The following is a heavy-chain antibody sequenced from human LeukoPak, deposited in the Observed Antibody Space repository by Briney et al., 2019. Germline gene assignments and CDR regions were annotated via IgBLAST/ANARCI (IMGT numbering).Heavy chain of an antibody. CDR1: GYTFTGYY. V-gene: IGHV1-2*02. D-gene: IGHD3-10*01. CDR3: AREESPYYFGSGSQFPD. CDR2: INPNSGGT. Sequence: ASVKVSCKASGYTFTGYYMHWVRQAPGQGLEWMGWINPNSGGTNYAQKFQGRVTMTTDTSTNTAYMELRSLRSDDTAVYYCAREESPYYFGSGSQFPDWGQGTLVTVSS. J-gene: IGHJ4*02.